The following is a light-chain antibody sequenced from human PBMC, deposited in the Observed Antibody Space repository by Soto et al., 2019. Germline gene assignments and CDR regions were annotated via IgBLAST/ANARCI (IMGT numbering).Light chain of an antibody. CDR3: QQRSNWPPV. CDR2: DAS. Sequence: EIVLTQSPATLSLSPGERATLSCRASRSVSSYLAWYQQKPGQAPRLLIYDASNRATGIPARFSGSGSGTDFTLTISSLEPEDFAFYYCQQRSNWPPVFGGGTKVDIK. J-gene: IGKJ4*01. V-gene: IGKV3-11*01. CDR1: RSVSSY.